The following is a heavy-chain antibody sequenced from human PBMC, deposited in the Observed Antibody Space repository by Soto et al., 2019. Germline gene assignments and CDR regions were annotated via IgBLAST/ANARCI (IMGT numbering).Heavy chain of an antibody. D-gene: IGHD2-2*01. CDR2: ISAYNGNT. Sequence: ASVKVSCKASGYTFTSYGISWVRQAPEQGLEWMGWISAYNGNTNYAQKLQGRVTMTTDTSTSTAYMELRSLRSEDTAVYYCARAIVVVPAASLVTSDYWGQGTLVTVSS. J-gene: IGHJ4*02. V-gene: IGHV1-18*01. CDR3: ARAIVVVPAASLVTSDY. CDR1: GYTFTSYG.